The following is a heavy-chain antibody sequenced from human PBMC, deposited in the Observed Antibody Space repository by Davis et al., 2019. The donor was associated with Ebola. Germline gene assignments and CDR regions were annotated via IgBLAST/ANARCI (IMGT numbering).Heavy chain of an antibody. V-gene: IGHV1-69*13. CDR2: IIPIFGTA. CDR1: GGTFSSYA. Sequence: SVKVSCKASGGTFSSYAISWVRQAPGQGLEWMGGIIPIFGTANYAQKFQGRVTITADESTSTAYMELSSLRSEDTAVYYCARSRLQISYYFDHWGQGTLVTVSS. J-gene: IGHJ4*02. D-gene: IGHD5-24*01. CDR3: ARSRLQISYYFDH.